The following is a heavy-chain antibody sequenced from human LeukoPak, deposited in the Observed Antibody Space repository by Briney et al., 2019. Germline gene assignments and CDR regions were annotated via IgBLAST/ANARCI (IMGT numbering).Heavy chain of an antibody. D-gene: IGHD3-22*01. CDR1: GYTFTSYG. Sequence: ASVKVSCKASGYTFTSYGISWVRQAPGQGLEWMGWISAYNGNTNYAQKLQGRVTMTTDTSTSTAYMELRSLRSDDTAVYYCARLGYYYDSLGHYDYWGQGTLVIVSS. J-gene: IGHJ4*02. CDR2: ISAYNGNT. CDR3: ARLGYYYDSLGHYDY. V-gene: IGHV1-18*01.